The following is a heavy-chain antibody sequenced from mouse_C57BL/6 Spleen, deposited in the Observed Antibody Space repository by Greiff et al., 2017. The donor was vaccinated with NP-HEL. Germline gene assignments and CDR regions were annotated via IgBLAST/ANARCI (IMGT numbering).Heavy chain of an antibody. CDR2: IYPGDGDT. V-gene: IGHV1-82*01. CDR3: ARNYYGRDYAMDY. Sequence: VQLQQSGPELVKPGASVKISCKASGYAFSSSWMNWVKQRPGKGLEWIGRIYPGDGDTNYNGKFKGKATLTADKSSSTAYMQLSSLTSEDSAVYFCARNYYGRDYAMDYWGQGTSVTVSS. CDR1: GYAFSSSW. J-gene: IGHJ4*01. D-gene: IGHD1-1*01.